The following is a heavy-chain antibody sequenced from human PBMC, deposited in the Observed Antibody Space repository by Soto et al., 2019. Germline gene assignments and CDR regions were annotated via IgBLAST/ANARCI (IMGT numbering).Heavy chain of an antibody. Sequence: SETLSLTCAVSGGSISSYYWSWIRQPPGKGLERIGYIYYSGSTNYNPSLKSRVTISVDTSKNQFSLKLSSVTAADTAVYYCAREGLTGTIGLYYYYGMDVWGQGTTVTVSS. D-gene: IGHD1-7*01. J-gene: IGHJ6*02. CDR1: GGSISSYY. CDR3: AREGLTGTIGLYYYYGMDV. CDR2: IYYSGST. V-gene: IGHV4-59*01.